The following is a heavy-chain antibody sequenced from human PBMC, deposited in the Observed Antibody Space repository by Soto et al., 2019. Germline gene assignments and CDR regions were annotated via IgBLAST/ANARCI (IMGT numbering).Heavy chain of an antibody. J-gene: IGHJ6*02. CDR1: GYSFTSYW. CDR2: IDPSDSYT. D-gene: IGHD1-26*01. V-gene: IGHV5-10-1*01. Sequence: PGESLKISCKGSGYSFTSYWISWVRQMPGKGLEWMGRIDPSDSYTNYSPSFQGHVTISADKSISTAYLQWSSLKASDTAMYYCASEIGGSYYYYGMDVWGQGTTVPVSS. CDR3: ASEIGGSYYYYGMDV.